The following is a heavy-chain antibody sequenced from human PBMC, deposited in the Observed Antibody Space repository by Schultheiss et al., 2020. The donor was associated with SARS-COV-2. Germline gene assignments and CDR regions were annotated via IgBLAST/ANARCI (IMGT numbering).Heavy chain of an antibody. CDR3: AIITERLDDAFDI. V-gene: IGHV3-23*01. Sequence: GESLKISCAASGFTFSSYSMNWVRQAPGKGLEWVSAISGSGGSTYYADSVKGRFTISRDNSKNTLYLQMGSLRAEDMAVYYCAIITERLDDAFDIWGQGTMVTVSS. CDR2: ISGSGGST. J-gene: IGHJ3*02. D-gene: IGHD6-19*01. CDR1: GFTFSSYS.